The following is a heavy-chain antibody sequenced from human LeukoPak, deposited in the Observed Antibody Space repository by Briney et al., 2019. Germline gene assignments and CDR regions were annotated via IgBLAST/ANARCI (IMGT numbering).Heavy chain of an antibody. Sequence: ASVKVSCKASGYTFTGYYMHWVRQAPGQGLEWMGWINPNSDGTNYAQKFQGRVTMTRDTSISTAYMELSSLRSDDTAVYFCARKSAVRRTSEFDYWGQGTLVTVSS. CDR3: ARKSAVRRTSEFDY. V-gene: IGHV1-2*02. CDR2: INPNSDGT. D-gene: IGHD2-2*01. J-gene: IGHJ4*02. CDR1: GYTFTGYY.